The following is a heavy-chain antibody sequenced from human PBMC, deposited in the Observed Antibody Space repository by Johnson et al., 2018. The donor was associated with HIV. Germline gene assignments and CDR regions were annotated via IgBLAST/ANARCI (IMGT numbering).Heavy chain of an antibody. D-gene: IGHD6-13*01. V-gene: IGHV3-20*04. Sequence: VQLVESGGGVVRPGESLRLSCAASGFTFDDYGMSWVRQAPGKGLAWVSGINWNGGSTGYAASVKGRFTISRDKAKTSLYLKMNSLRAEDTAVYYCAKDKWSSSWTKDAFDIWGQGTMVTVSS. CDR2: INWNGGST. CDR3: AKDKWSSSWTKDAFDI. J-gene: IGHJ3*02. CDR1: GFTFDDYG.